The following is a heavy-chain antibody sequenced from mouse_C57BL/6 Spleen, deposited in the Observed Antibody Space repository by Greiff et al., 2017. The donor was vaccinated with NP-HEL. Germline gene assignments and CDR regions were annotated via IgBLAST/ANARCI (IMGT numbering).Heavy chain of an antibody. CDR3: ARHYGSSFLFDY. V-gene: IGHV1-4*01. Sequence: QVQLKQSGAELARPGASVKMSCKASGYTFTSYTMHWVKQRPGQGLEWIGYINPSSGYTKYNQKFKDKATLTADKSSSTAYMQLSSLTSEDSAVYYCARHYGSSFLFDYWGQGTTLTVSS. D-gene: IGHD1-1*01. CDR2: INPSSGYT. J-gene: IGHJ2*01. CDR1: GYTFTSYT.